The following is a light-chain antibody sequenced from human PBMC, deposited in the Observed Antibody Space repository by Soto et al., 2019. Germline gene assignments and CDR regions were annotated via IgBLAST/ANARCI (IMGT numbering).Light chain of an antibody. CDR1: QSVLYSSNNKNY. CDR3: QQYYDAPQT. Sequence: DIVMTQSPDSLAVSLGERATINCKSSQSVLYSSNNKNYLAWYQQKPGQPPKLLIYWASTRESGVPDRFSGSGSRTDFTLTISSLQAEDVAVYYCQQYYDAPQTFGQGTKVEIK. V-gene: IGKV4-1*01. J-gene: IGKJ1*01. CDR2: WAS.